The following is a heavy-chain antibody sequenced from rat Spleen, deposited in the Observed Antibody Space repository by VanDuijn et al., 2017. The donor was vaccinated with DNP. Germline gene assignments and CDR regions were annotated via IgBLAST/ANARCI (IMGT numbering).Heavy chain of an antibody. CDR1: GFTFSNYG. Sequence: EVQLVESGGGLVQPGRSLKLSCAASGFTFSNYGMAWVRQAPKKGLEWVATISPSDVNTYYRNSVKGRFTISRDSAKSTLYLQMDSLRSEDTATYYCATSTGISLYAMDAWGQGTSVTVSS. CDR2: ISPSDVNT. V-gene: IGHV5-19*01. D-gene: IGHD1-9*01. J-gene: IGHJ4*01. CDR3: ATSTGISLYAMDA.